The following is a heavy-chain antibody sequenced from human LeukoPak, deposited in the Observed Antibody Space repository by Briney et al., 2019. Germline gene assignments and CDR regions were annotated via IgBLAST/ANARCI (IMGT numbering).Heavy chain of an antibody. CDR1: GFTFSSYA. CDR3: QTGVDY. D-gene: IGHD2-8*02. J-gene: IGHJ4*02. V-gene: IGHV3-30-3*01. Sequence: GGSLRLSCAASGFTFSSYAMHWVRQAPGKGLEWVAVISYDGSNKYYADSVKGRFTISRDNSKNTLYLQMNSLRAEDTAVYYCQTGVDYWGQGTLVTVSS. CDR2: ISYDGSNK.